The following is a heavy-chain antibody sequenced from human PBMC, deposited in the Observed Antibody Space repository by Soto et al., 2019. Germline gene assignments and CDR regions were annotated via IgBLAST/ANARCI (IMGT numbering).Heavy chain of an antibody. J-gene: IGHJ4*02. V-gene: IGHV1-24*01. D-gene: IGHD3-16*02. CDR3: ATEHDYVWGSYRDRSYYFDY. Sequence: ASVKVSCKVSGYTLTELSMHWVRQAPGKGLEWMGGFDPEDGETIYAQKFQGRVTMTEDTSTDTAYMELSSLRSEDTAVYYCATEHDYVWGSYRDRSYYFDYWGQGTLVTVSS. CDR2: FDPEDGET. CDR1: GYTLTELS.